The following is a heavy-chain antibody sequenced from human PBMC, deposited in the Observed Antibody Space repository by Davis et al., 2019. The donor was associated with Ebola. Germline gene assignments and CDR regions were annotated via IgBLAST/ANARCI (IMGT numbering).Heavy chain of an antibody. V-gene: IGHV4-39*02. CDR2: IYYSGST. CDR3: ARGSEIYYYYGMDV. J-gene: IGHJ6*02. CDR1: GGSISSSSYF. Sequence: MPSETLSLTCTVSGGSISSSSYFWGWIRQPPGKGLEWIGSIYYSGSTYYNPSLKSRVTISVDTSKIHFSLKLSSVTAADTAVYYCARGSEIYYYYGMDVWGQGTTVTVSS.